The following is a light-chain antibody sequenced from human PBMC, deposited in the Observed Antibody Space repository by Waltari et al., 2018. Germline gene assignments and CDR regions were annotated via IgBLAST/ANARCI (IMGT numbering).Light chain of an antibody. CDR2: GSS. CDR1: QDITNY. J-gene: IGKJ4*02. CDR3: QPLHTFPLT. Sequence: IQLTQSPSSLSASVGDRVTITYRASQDITNYLAWYQQEPGKPPKPLIYGSSTWQSGFPSRFSVSQAGTDFTLTISTVHPEDFATYDCQPLHTFPLTSGGGTKVEIK. V-gene: IGKV1-9*01.